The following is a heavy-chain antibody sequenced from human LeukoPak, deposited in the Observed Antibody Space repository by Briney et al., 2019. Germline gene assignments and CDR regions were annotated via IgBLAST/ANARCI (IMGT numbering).Heavy chain of an antibody. CDR1: GFSLRTSGMC. CDR3: AQREQGGISGKGYFDF. V-gene: IGHV2-5*08. Sequence: GSGPALVKPTQTLTLTCTFSGFSLRTSGMCVNWIRQPPGKALEWLALNYWNDDKRYSPSLKSRLTITRDTSKNQVVLTMTNMDPVDTATYYCAQREQGGISGKGYFDFWGQGTLVTVSS. D-gene: IGHD6-25*01. CDR2: NYWNDDK. J-gene: IGHJ4*02.